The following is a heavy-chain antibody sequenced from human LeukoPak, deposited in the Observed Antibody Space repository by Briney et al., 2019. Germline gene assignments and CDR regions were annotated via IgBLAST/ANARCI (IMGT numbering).Heavy chain of an antibody. CDR1: GGSISSGSYY. V-gene: IGHV4-61*02. J-gene: IGHJ3*02. CDR3: ARDRRKGEAFDI. Sequence: SQTLSLTCTVSGGSISSGSYYWSWIRQPAGKGLEWIGRIYTSGSTNYNPSLKSRVNISVDTSKNQFSLKLSSVTAADTAVYYCARDRRKGEAFDIWGQGTMVTVSS. CDR2: IYTSGST. D-gene: IGHD3-16*01.